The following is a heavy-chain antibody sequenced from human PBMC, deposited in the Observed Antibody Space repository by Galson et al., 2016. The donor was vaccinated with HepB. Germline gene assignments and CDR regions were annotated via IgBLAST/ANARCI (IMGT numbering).Heavy chain of an antibody. V-gene: IGHV3-30*09. CDR1: GFSISGYA. D-gene: IGHD3-3*01. J-gene: IGHJ3*02. CDR3: TRVGFGVILGDAFDI. Sequence: SLRLSCAASGFSISGYAMHWVRQAPGKGLEWVAFMSHDENNEQYPDSVKGRFAISRDNPRHTLYLQMNNLRIEDAAVYYCTRVGFGVILGDAFDIWGRGTMVTVSS. CDR2: MSHDENNE.